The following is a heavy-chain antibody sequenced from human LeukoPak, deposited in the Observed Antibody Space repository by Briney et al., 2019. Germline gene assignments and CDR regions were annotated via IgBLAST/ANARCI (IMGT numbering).Heavy chain of an antibody. D-gene: IGHD4-23*01. Sequence: GGSLRLSCAASRFTFSTYWMHWVRHAPGKGLVWVSRIRSDGSTTDYADSVKGRFIISREKAKNTLYLQMNSLRAEDTAVYYCARENYDYSGDSFAFDIWGRGTVVTVSS. CDR2: IRSDGSTT. V-gene: IGHV3-74*01. CDR1: RFTFSTYW. CDR3: ARENYDYSGDSFAFDI. J-gene: IGHJ3*02.